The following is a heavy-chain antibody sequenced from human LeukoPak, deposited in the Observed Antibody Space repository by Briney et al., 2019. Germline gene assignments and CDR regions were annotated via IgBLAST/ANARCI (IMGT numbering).Heavy chain of an antibody. V-gene: IGHV4-59*01. Sequence: SETHSLTCSVSGGSISNYYWSWIRQPPGKGLEWIAYIHNTGTTNYSPSLKSRVTISLDTSRNQFSLKLSSVTAADPAVYYCARMEGAGISHIGGQGTVVTVSS. CDR1: GGSISNYY. CDR2: IHNTGTT. CDR3: ARMEGAGISHI. D-gene: IGHD2-15*01. J-gene: IGHJ3*01.